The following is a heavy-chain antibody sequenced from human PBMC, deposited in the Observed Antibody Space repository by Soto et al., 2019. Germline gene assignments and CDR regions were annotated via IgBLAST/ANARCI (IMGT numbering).Heavy chain of an antibody. CDR2: ISGSGGST. CDR3: AKDSPFPPKYCSSTSCFAYYGMDV. J-gene: IGHJ6*02. D-gene: IGHD2-2*01. Sequence: PGGSLRLSCVASGFTLSNYGMHWVRQAPGKGLEWVSAISGSGGSTYYADSAKGRFTISRDNSKNTLYLQMNSPRAEDTAVYYCAKDSPFPPKYCSSTSCFAYYGMDVWGQGTTVTVSS. CDR1: GFTLSNYG. V-gene: IGHV3-23*01.